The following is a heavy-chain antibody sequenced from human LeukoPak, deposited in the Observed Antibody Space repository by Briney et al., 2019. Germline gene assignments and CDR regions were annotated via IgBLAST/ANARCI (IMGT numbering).Heavy chain of an antibody. D-gene: IGHD3-3*01. V-gene: IGHV3-74*01. Sequence: GGSLRLSCAASGYIFSIFLAHWVRPAPEGGLVCGSHIVADGRTTNYAQSVKGRFTVSRDNAKDTVSLQMNSLRAEDTAVYYCAKWMGDFWSGYSLFDYWGQGTLVTVSS. CDR2: IVADGRTT. J-gene: IGHJ4*02. CDR1: GYIFSIFL. CDR3: AKWMGDFWSGYSLFDY.